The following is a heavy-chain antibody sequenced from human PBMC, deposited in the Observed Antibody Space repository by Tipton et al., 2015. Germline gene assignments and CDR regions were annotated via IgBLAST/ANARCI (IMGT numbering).Heavy chain of an antibody. V-gene: IGHV4-34*01. CDR3: AGPRGMPAIFGLPWVYYFDY. CDR1: GGSFSGYY. D-gene: IGHD3-3*01. J-gene: IGHJ4*02. CDR2: INHSGGT. Sequence: TLSLTCAVYGGSFSGYYWTWIRQPPGKGLEWIGEINHSGGTKYNPSLKSRVTMSVETSKKQFSRKLDSVTAADTAVYYCAGPRGMPAIFGLPWVYYFDYWGQGALVSVSS.